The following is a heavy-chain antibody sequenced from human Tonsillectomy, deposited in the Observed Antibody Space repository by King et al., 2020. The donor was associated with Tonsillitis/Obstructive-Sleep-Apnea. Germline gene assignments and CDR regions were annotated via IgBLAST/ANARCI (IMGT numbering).Heavy chain of an antibody. CDR3: TTGYCTNGVCYSPDY. Sequence: DVQLVESGGGLVKPGGSLRLSCAASGFTFSNAWMSWVRQAPGKGLEWVGGIKSKIDVGKKDNAAPVKGRFSISRDNSKNTLYMKMNSRKTEDTALYYCTTGYCTNGVCYSPDYWGQGTLVTVFS. V-gene: IGHV3-15*01. D-gene: IGHD2-8*01. J-gene: IGHJ4*02. CDR1: GFTFSNAW. CDR2: IKSKIDVGKK.